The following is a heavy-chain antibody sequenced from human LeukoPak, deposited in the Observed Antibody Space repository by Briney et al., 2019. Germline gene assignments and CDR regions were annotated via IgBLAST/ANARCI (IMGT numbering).Heavy chain of an antibody. CDR3: ARGPYCGGDCHFDS. CDR1: GGSISNSF. J-gene: IGHJ4*02. V-gene: IGHV4-4*07. D-gene: IGHD2-21*02. Sequence: PAETLSLTCTVSGGSISNSFWSWIRQPAGKGLEWIGRIYSTGATNYSPSLKSRVTMSIDTSKNQFSLWLTSVAAADTAVYYCARGPYCGGDCHFDSWGQGTLVTVSS. CDR2: IYSTGAT.